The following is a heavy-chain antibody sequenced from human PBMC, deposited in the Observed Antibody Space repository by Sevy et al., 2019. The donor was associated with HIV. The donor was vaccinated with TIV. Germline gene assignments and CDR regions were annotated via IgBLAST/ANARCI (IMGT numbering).Heavy chain of an antibody. CDR2: ISYDGSNK. CDR1: GFTFSSYA. V-gene: IGHV3-30-3*01. J-gene: IGHJ4*02. D-gene: IGHD3-22*01. CDR3: ARVEYYYDSSGYSYFDH. Sequence: GGSLRLSCAASGFTFSSYAMHWVRQAPGKGLEWVAVISYDGSNKYYADSVKGRFTISRDNSKNTLYLQMNSLRAEDRAVYYCARVEYYYDSSGYSYFDHWGQGTLVTVSS.